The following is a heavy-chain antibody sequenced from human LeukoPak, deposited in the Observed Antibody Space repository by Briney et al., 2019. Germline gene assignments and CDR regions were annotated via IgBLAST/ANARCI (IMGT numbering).Heavy chain of an antibody. CDR3: AKWTQPL. Sequence: QTGGSLRLSCAASGFTFSSYWTNWVRQAPGKGLEWVANINQDGSEAYYVDSVKGRFSISRDNAKDSLYLQMNSLRAEDTAVYYCAKWTQPLWGQGTLVTVSS. CDR1: GFTFSSYW. CDR2: INQDGSEA. D-gene: IGHD5-18*01. J-gene: IGHJ4*02. V-gene: IGHV3-7*01.